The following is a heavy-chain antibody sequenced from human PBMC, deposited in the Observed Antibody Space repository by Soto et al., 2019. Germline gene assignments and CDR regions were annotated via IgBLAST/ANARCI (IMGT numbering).Heavy chain of an antibody. CDR3: AKGSASSGWPPSSRTSYYYYGMDV. Sequence: QVQLVESGGGVVQPGRSLRLSCAASGFTFSSYGMHWVRQAPGKGLEWVAVTSYDGSNKYYADSVKGRFTISRDNSKNPXXLQMNRLRAEDTAVYYCAKGSASSGWPPSSRTSYYYYGMDVWGQGTTVTVSS. CDR1: GFTFSSYG. D-gene: IGHD6-19*01. CDR2: TSYDGSNK. V-gene: IGHV3-30*18. J-gene: IGHJ6*02.